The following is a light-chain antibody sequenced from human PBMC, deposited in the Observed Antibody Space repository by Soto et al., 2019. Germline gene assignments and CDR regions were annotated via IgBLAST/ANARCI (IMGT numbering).Light chain of an antibody. CDR1: QSISSW. CDR3: QQSYTTPPIT. J-gene: IGKJ5*01. CDR2: GAS. V-gene: IGKV1-39*01. Sequence: IPMTQSPSTLSSSVGDRVTITCSSSQSISSWLAWYQQKPGKAPKLLIYGASSLQSGVPARFSGSGSGTDFTLTISSLHPEDFATYYCQQSYTTPPITFGQGTRRE.